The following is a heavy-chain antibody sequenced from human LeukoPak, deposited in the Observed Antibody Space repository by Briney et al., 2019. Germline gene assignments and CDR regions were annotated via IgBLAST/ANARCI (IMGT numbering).Heavy chain of an antibody. CDR3: ATIVSDSSGWYHFDH. CDR1: GFTFNNYA. J-gene: IGHJ4*02. CDR2: INSGGTT. V-gene: IGHV3-66*01. D-gene: IGHD6-19*01. Sequence: PGGSLRLSCAASGFTFNNYAMAWVRQAPGKGLEWVSFINSGGTTNYADSVKGRFTISRDYSKNTLNLQMSSLRVEDTAVYYCATIVSDSSGWYHFDHWGQGALVTVSS.